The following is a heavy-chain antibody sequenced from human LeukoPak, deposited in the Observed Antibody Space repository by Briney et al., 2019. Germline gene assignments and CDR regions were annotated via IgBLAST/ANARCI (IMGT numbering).Heavy chain of an antibody. CDR2: ISYDGSNK. CDR1: GFIFSSYG. Sequence: GGSLRLSCAASGFIFSSYGMHWVRQAPDKGLEWVAVISYDGSNKYYADSVKGRFTISRDNSKNTLYLQMNSLRAEDTAVYYCAREFSSGWYDYYYGMDVWGQGTTVTVSS. D-gene: IGHD6-19*01. V-gene: IGHV3-30*19. J-gene: IGHJ6*02. CDR3: AREFSSGWYDYYYGMDV.